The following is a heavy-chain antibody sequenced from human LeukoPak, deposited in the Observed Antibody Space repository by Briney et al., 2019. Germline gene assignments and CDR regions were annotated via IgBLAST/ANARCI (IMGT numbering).Heavy chain of an antibody. CDR2: IYPGDSDT. J-gene: IGHJ4*02. D-gene: IGHD3-16*02. Sequence: GESLKISCKGSGYSFTSYWIGWVCQMPGKGLEWMGIIYPGDSDTRYSPSFQGQVTISADKSISTAYLQWSSLKASDTAMYYCARQGGVNDYVWGSYLPYYFDYWGQGTLVTVSS. CDR1: GYSFTSYW. V-gene: IGHV5-51*01. CDR3: ARQGGVNDYVWGSYLPYYFDY.